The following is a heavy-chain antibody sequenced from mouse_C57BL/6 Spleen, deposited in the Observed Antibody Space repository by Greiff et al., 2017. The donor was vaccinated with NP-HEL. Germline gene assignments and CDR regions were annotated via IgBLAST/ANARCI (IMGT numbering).Heavy chain of an antibody. CDR2: INPNNGGT. J-gene: IGHJ4*01. CDR1: GYTFTDYN. V-gene: IGHV1-18*01. Sequence: EVQLVESGPELVKPGASVKIPCKASGYTFTDYNMDWVKQSHGKSLEWIGDINPNNGGTIYNQKFKGKATLTVDKSSSTAYMELRSLTSEDTAVYYCARQLRLHYAMDYWGQGTSVTVSS. D-gene: IGHD3-2*02. CDR3: ARQLRLHYAMDY.